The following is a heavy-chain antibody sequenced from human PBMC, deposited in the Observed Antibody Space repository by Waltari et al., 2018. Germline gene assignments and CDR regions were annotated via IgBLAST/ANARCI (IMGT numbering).Heavy chain of an antibody. CDR2: IYYSGST. J-gene: IGHJ3*02. Sequence: QVQLQESGPGLVKPSETLSLTCTVSGGSISSYYWSWIRQPPGKGLEWIGYIYYSGSTNHNPPLKSRVTISVDTSKNQFSLKLSSVTAADTAVYYCARDRGAGPDAFDIWGQGTMVTVSS. CDR1: GGSISSYY. V-gene: IGHV4-59*01. CDR3: ARDRGAGPDAFDI.